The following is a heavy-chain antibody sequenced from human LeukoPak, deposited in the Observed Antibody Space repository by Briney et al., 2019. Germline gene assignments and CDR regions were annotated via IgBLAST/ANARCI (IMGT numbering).Heavy chain of an antibody. V-gene: IGHV1-8*01. CDR1: GYTFTSYD. Sequence: ASVKVSCKASGYTFTSYDINWVRQATGQGLEWMGWMNPNSGNAGYAQKFQGRVTMTRNTSISTAYMELSSLRSDDTAVYYCARALSSSSSVDYWGQGTLVTVSS. J-gene: IGHJ4*02. D-gene: IGHD6-13*01. CDR3: ARALSSSSSVDY. CDR2: MNPNSGNA.